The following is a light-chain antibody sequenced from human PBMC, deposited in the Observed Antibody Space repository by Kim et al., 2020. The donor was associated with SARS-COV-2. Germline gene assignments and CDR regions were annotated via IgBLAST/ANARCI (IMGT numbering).Light chain of an antibody. CDR1: QDMSNY. J-gene: IGKJ1*01. CDR2: DAS. CDR3: QKYDNRPWT. V-gene: IGKV1-33*01. Sequence: DIQMTQSPSSLSASIGDRVTITCQASQDMSNYLNWYHHKPGKAPKLLIYDASNLETGVPSRFSGSGSGTEFTFTISRLQPEDVVTYYCQKYDNRPWTFGQGTKVDIK.